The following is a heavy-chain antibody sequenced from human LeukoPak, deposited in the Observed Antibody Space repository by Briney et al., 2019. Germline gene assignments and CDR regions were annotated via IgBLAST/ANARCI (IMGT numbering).Heavy chain of an antibody. CDR2: INPNSGGT. J-gene: IGHJ5*02. Sequence: ASVKVSCMASGYTFTGYYMHWVRQAPGQGLEWMGWINPNSGGTNYAQKFQGRVTMTRDTSISTAYMELSRLRSDDTAVYYCARALRRRFLESPWGQGTLVTVSS. V-gene: IGHV1-2*02. CDR1: GYTFTGYY. CDR3: ARALRRRFLESP. D-gene: IGHD3-3*01.